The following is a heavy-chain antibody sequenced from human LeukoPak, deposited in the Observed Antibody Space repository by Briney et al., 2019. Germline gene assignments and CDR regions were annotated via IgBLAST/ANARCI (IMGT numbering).Heavy chain of an antibody. Sequence: GGSLRLSCAASGFTFSSYAMSWVRQAPGKGLEWVSSISSSSSYIYYADSVKGRFTISRDNAKNSLYLQMNSLRAEDTAVYYCARDRSPEYYYDSSGYYPAGFDYWGQGTLVTVSS. V-gene: IGHV3-21*01. J-gene: IGHJ4*02. CDR3: ARDRSPEYYYDSSGYYPAGFDY. D-gene: IGHD3-22*01. CDR1: GFTFSSYA. CDR2: ISSSSSYI.